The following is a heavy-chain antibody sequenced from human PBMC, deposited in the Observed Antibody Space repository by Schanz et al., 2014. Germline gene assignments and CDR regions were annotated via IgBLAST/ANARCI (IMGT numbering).Heavy chain of an antibody. J-gene: IGHJ4*02. CDR1: GFTFSSYA. V-gene: IGHV3-23*04. CDR3: AKNQYDDVDLSSFYFDF. Sequence: EVQLVESGGGLVQPGGSLRLSCAASGFTFSSYAMTWVRQAPGMGLEWVSAISGRDGSTYYADSVRGRFTISRDNSKNTLYLQMNSLRPEDTAIYYCAKNQYDDVDLSSFYFDFWGQGTLVTVSS. CDR2: ISGRDGST. D-gene: IGHD3-10*02.